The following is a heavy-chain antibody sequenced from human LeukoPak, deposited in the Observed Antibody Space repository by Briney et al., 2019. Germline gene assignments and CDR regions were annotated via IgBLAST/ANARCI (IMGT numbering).Heavy chain of an antibody. Sequence: KPSETLSLTCTVSGGSISSYYWTWIRQSAGKGLEWIGRIYTSGSTNYNPSLKSRVTMSVDTSKSQFSLKLSSVTAADTAVYYCARERGDTAMLIDWGQGTLVTVSS. J-gene: IGHJ4*02. D-gene: IGHD5-18*01. CDR2: IYTSGST. CDR3: ARERGDTAMLID. V-gene: IGHV4-4*07. CDR1: GGSISSYY.